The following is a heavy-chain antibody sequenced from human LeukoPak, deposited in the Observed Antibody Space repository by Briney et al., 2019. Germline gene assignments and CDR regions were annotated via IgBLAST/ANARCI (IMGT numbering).Heavy chain of an antibody. V-gene: IGHV4-34*01. D-gene: IGHD3-22*01. Sequence: PSETLSLTCAVYGGSFSGYYWSWIRQPPGKGLEWIGEINHSGSTNYNPSLKSRVTISVDTSKNQFSLKLSSVTAADTAVYYCARVSSGYYKYYFDYWGQGTLVTVSS. CDR1: GGSFSGYY. CDR3: ARVSSGYYKYYFDY. CDR2: INHSGST. J-gene: IGHJ4*02.